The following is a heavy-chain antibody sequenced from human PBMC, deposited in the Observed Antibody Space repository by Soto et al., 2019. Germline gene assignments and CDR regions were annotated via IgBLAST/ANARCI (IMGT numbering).Heavy chain of an antibody. CDR3: ARSGSSWSEFDP. J-gene: IGHJ5*02. V-gene: IGHV3-74*01. CDR2: INSDGSST. D-gene: IGHD6-13*01. CDR1: GFTFSSYW. Sequence: PGGSLRLSCAASGFTFSSYWMHWVRQAPGKGLVWVSRINSDGSSTSYADSVKGRFTISRDNAKNTLYLQMNSLRAEDTAVYYCARSGSSWSEFDPWGQGTLVTVSS.